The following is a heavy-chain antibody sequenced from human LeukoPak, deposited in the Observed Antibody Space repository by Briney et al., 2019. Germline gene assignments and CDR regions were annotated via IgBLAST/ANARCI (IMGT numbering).Heavy chain of an antibody. Sequence: GGSLRLSCAASGFTFSSYEMNWVRRAPGKGLEWVSYISSSGSTIYYADSVKGRFTISRDNAKNSLYLQMNSLRAEDTAVYYCAREVAAAANWFDPWGQGTLVTVSS. V-gene: IGHV3-48*03. CDR2: ISSSGSTI. CDR1: GFTFSSYE. CDR3: AREVAAAANWFDP. D-gene: IGHD6-13*01. J-gene: IGHJ5*02.